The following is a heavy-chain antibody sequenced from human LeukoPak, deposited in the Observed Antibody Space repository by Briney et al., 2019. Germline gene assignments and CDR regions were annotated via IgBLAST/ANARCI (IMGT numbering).Heavy chain of an antibody. CDR3: AKLSYDSSGYDY. J-gene: IGHJ4*02. V-gene: IGHV3-30*18. D-gene: IGHD3-22*01. CDR2: ISYDGSNK. Sequence: PGGSLRLSCAASGFTFSSYGMHWVRQAPGKGLEWVAVISYDGSNKYYADSVKGRFTISRDNSKNTLYLQMNSLRAEDTAVYYCAKLSYDSSGYDYWGQGTLVTVSS. CDR1: GFTFSSYG.